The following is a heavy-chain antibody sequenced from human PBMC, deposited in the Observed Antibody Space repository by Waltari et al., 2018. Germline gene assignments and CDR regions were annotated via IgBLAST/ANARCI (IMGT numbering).Heavy chain of an antibody. CDR1: GGSISSYY. V-gene: IGHV4-59*01. J-gene: IGHJ4*02. Sequence: QVQLQESGPGLVKPSETLSLTCTVSGGSISSYYWSWIRQPPGKGLEWIGYIYYSGSTNYNPSLKSRGTISVDTSKNQFSLKLSSVTAADTAVYYCARDSSDNWNYYDYWGQGTLVTVSS. D-gene: IGHD1-20*01. CDR2: IYYSGST. CDR3: ARDSSDNWNYYDY.